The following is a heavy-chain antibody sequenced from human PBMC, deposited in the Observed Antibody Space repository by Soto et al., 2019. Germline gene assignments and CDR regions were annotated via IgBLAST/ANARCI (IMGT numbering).Heavy chain of an antibody. J-gene: IGHJ4*02. CDR1: GFTFSTYW. Sequence: EVQLVESGGGLVQPGGSLRLSCAASGFTFSTYWMSWVRQAAGKGLEWVANIKQDGSKKYYVDSVKGRFTISRDNAENSLYLQMNSLRVEDTAVYYCARGSCSGGTCYAIFFDCWGQGTLVTVSS. CDR2: IKQDGSKK. CDR3: ARGSCSGGTCYAIFFDC. V-gene: IGHV3-7*01. D-gene: IGHD2-15*01.